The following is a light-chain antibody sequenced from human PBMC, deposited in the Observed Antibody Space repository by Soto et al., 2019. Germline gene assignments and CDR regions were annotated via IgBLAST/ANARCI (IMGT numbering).Light chain of an antibody. CDR2: DAS. J-gene: IGKJ1*01. Sequence: EIVLTQSPATLSLSPGGRATLSCRASQSVSSYLAWYQQKPGQARRLLSYDASYGVTGIPARFSGSGSGTDFTLTISCLEPEDFAVYYCQRRGYWPLWTFGQGTKVEIK. CDR3: QRRGYWPLWT. CDR1: QSVSSY. V-gene: IGKV3-11*01.